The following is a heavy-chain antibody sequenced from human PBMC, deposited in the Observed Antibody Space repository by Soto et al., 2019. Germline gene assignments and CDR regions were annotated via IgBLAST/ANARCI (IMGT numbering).Heavy chain of an antibody. CDR3: ARTGERWILGYYFDY. CDR1: GGSISSGGYY. J-gene: IGHJ4*02. CDR2: IYYSGST. Sequence: QVQLQESGPGLVKPSQTLSLTCTVSGGSISSGGYYWSWIRQHPGKGLEWIGYIYYSGSTYYNPSLKSRVTISVDTSKNQFSLKRSSVTAADTAVYYGARTGERWILGYYFDYWGQGTLVTVSS. D-gene: IGHD2-2*03. V-gene: IGHV4-31*03.